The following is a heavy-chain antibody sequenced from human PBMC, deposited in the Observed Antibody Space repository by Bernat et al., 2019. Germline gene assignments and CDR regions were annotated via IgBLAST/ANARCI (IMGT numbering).Heavy chain of an antibody. Sequence: QVQLVESGGGVVQPGRSLRLSCAASGFTFSSYGMHWVRQAPGKGLEWVAVISYDGGNKYYADSVKGRFTISRDNSKNTLYLQMNSLRAEDTAVYYCAKDSHGDYEYYYYYGMDVWGQGTTVTVSS. V-gene: IGHV3-30*18. D-gene: IGHD4-17*01. J-gene: IGHJ6*02. CDR2: ISYDGGNK. CDR1: GFTFSSYG. CDR3: AKDSHGDYEYYYYYGMDV.